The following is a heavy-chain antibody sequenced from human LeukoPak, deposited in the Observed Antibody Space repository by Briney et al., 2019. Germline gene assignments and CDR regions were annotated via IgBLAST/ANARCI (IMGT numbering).Heavy chain of an antibody. J-gene: IGHJ3*02. CDR2: ISYDGSNK. CDR1: GFTFSSCG. Sequence: GGSLRLSCAASGFTFSSCGMHWVRQAPGKGLEWVAVISYDGSNKYYADSVKGRFTISRDNSKNTLYLQMNSLRAEDTAVYYCAEDRGRYYDIPTYAFDIWGQGTMVTVSS. V-gene: IGHV3-30*18. D-gene: IGHD3-9*01. CDR3: AEDRGRYYDIPTYAFDI.